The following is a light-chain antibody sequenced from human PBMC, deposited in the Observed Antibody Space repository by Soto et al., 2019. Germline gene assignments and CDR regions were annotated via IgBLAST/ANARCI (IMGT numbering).Light chain of an antibody. CDR1: QSVDND. CDR2: DAS. Sequence: EIVMTQSPATLSVSPGDRATLSCRASQSVDNDLAWYQQKPGQPPRLLIYDASTRATGIPARFSGSQSGTELTLTISSLLSEDFAVYFYQQYNNWPLTFGGGTKVETK. V-gene: IGKV3D-15*01. CDR3: QQYNNWPLT. J-gene: IGKJ4*01.